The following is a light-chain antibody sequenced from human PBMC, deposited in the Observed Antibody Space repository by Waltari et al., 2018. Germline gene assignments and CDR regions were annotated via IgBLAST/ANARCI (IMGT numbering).Light chain of an antibody. Sequence: QSALTQPASVSGSPGQSITISCSGTSTDIGPYKHVPCYQQHPGKAPKLMIYEVSNRPSGVSNRFSGSKSGNTASLTISGLQADDESHYYCTSFTSSATWVFGGGTKVTVL. J-gene: IGLJ3*02. CDR1: STDIGPYKH. CDR2: EVS. V-gene: IGLV2-14*01. CDR3: TSFTSSATWV.